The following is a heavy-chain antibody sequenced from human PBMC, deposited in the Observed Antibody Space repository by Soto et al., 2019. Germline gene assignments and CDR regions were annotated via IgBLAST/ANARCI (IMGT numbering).Heavy chain of an antibody. CDR2: IYHSGST. CDR3: AAFWSGYSYNWFDH. V-gene: IGHV4-4*02. J-gene: IGHJ5*02. D-gene: IGHD3-3*01. CDR1: GGSISSSNW. Sequence: NLSLTCAVSGGSISSSNWWSWVRQPPGKGLEWIGEIYHSGSTNYNPSLKSRVTISVDKSKNQFSLKLSSVTAADTAVYYCAAFWSGYSYNWFDHWGQGTLVTVS.